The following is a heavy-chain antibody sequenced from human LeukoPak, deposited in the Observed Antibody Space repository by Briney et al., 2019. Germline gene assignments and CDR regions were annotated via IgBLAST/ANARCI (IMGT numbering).Heavy chain of an antibody. CDR2: IYTSGST. D-gene: IGHD2-2*01. CDR1: GGSISSGSYY. J-gene: IGHJ4*02. CDR3: ARGEYCSRTSCYRWPYDY. Sequence: KSSQTLSLTCTVSGGSISSGSYYWSWIRQPAGKGLEWIGRIYTSGSTNYNPSLKSRVTISVDTSKNQFSLKLSSVTAADTAVYYCARGEYCSRTSCYRWPYDYWGQGTLVTVSS. V-gene: IGHV4-61*02.